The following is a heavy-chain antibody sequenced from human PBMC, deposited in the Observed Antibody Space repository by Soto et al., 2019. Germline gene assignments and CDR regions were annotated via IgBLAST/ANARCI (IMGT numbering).Heavy chain of an antibody. V-gene: IGHV4-4*02. CDR2: IYHSGST. CDR3: ARTYYDILTGPGSVDY. CDR1: GGSISSSNW. Sequence: SETLSLTCAVSGGSISSSNWWSWVRQPPGKGLEWIGEIYHSGSTNYNPSLKSRVTISVDKSKNQFSLKLSSVTAVDTAVYYCARTYYDILTGPGSVDYWGQGTLVTVSS. D-gene: IGHD3-9*01. J-gene: IGHJ4*02.